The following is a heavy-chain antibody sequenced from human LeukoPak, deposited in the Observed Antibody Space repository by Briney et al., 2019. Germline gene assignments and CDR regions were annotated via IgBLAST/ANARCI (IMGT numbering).Heavy chain of an antibody. V-gene: IGHV3-23*01. CDR2: ISGSDGTT. J-gene: IGHJ4*02. D-gene: IGHD2/OR15-2a*01. CDR1: GLTFSNYG. CDR3: AKDSAKKYDDY. Sequence: GGSLRLSCAASGLTFSNYGMSWVRQAPGKGLEWVSAISGSDGTTYYADSVKGRFTISRDNSKNTLYLQMNGLRAEDTAVYYCAKDSAKKYDDYWGQGTLVTVSS.